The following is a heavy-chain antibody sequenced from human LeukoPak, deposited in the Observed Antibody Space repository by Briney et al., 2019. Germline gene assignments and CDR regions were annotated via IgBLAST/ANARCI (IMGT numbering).Heavy chain of an antibody. CDR3: GRDLSTSATWELDH. CDR2: INPNTGAT. Sequence: GASVKVSCKASGYTFTGYLIHWVRQAPGQGLEYMGWINPNTGATEYVLKFRGRVTMTRDTSTSTASMELSRLRSDDTAVYFCGRDLSTSATWELDHWGQGTLVTVSS. CDR1: GYTFTGYL. J-gene: IGHJ4*02. V-gene: IGHV1-2*02. D-gene: IGHD6-25*01.